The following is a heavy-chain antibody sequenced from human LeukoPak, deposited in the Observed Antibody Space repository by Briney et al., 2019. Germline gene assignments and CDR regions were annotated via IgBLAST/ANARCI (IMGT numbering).Heavy chain of an antibody. CDR2: IYYSGST. V-gene: IGHV4-39*07. CDR3: VYDSSGYLDY. D-gene: IGHD3-22*01. J-gene: IGHJ4*02. Sequence: SETLSLTCTVSGGSISSSSYYWGWIRQPPGKGLEWIGSIYYSGSTYYNPSLKSRVTISVDTSKNQFSLKLSSVTAADTAVYYCVYDSSGYLDYWGQGTLVTVSS. CDR1: GGSISSSSYY.